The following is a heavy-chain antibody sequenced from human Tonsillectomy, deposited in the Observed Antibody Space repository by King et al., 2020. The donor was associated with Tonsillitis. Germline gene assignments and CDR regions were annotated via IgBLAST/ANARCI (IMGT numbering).Heavy chain of an antibody. D-gene: IGHD3-9*01. CDR2: ISTYNGNT. Sequence: QLVQSGAEVKKPGASVKVSCKASGYTFTTYGISWVRQAPGQGLEWMGWISTYNGNTNYAQKFQGGVTMTTDTSTSTAFMALRGLSPDDTAVYYCARVSGDYQILAGFDYWGQGTLVTVSS. CDR1: GYTFTTYG. CDR3: ARVSGDYQILAGFDY. J-gene: IGHJ4*02. V-gene: IGHV1-18*04.